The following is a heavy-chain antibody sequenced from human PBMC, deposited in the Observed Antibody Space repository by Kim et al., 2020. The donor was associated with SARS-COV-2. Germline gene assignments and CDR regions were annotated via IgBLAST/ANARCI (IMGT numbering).Heavy chain of an antibody. V-gene: IGHV4-59*01. J-gene: IGHJ6*02. CDR1: GGSISSYY. CDR3: ARDHWYNWNYYYYYGMRV. Sequence: SETLSLTCTVSGGSISSYYWSWIRQPPGKGLEWIGYIYYSGSTNYNPSLKSRVTISVDTSKNQFSLKLSSVTAADTAVYYCARDHWYNWNYYYYYGMRVWGQGTTVTVSS. D-gene: IGHD1-20*01. CDR2: IYYSGST.